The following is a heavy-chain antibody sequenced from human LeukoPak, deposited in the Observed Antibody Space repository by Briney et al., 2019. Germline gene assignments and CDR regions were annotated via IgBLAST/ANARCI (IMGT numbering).Heavy chain of an antibody. J-gene: IGHJ4*02. D-gene: IGHD5-12*01. V-gene: IGHV4-39*01. Sequence: PSETLSLTCTVSGGSISSSSYYWAWIRQPPGKGLEWIGSIYYSGSTYYNPSLKSRVTISVDTSKNQFSLKLSSVTAADTAVYYCASLRYVAQPHFDYWGQGTLVTVSS. CDR3: ASLRYVAQPHFDY. CDR1: GGSISSSSYY. CDR2: IYYSGST.